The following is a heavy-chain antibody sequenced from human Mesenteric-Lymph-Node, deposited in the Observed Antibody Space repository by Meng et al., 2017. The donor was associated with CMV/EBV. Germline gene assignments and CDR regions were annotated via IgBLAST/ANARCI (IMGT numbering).Heavy chain of an antibody. J-gene: IGHJ4*02. Sequence: GSLRLSCTVSGGSISSGDYYWSWIRQPPGKGLEWIGYIYYSGSTNYNPSLKSRVTISVDTSKNQFSLKLSSVTAADTAVYYCARDRGTGEIDYWGQGTLVTVSS. CDR2: IYYSGST. CDR3: ARDRGTGEIDY. D-gene: IGHD7-27*01. CDR1: GGSISSGDYY. V-gene: IGHV4-61*08.